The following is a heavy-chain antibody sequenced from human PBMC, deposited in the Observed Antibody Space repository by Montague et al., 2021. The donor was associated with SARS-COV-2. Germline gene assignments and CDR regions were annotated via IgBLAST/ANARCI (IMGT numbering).Heavy chain of an antibody. CDR1: GDAIISGDYY. CDR2: ISYSGST. CDR3: ARWTLEVVVKAFDI. V-gene: IGHV4-39*01. D-gene: IGHD3-22*01. Sequence: SETLSLTCTVSGDAIISGDYYWTWVRQPPGKGLEWIGSISYSGSTYYNLSLKSRVTTSVDTSKNQFSLKLGSVTAADTAIYYCARWTLEVVVKAFDIWGQGTMVTVSP. J-gene: IGHJ3*02.